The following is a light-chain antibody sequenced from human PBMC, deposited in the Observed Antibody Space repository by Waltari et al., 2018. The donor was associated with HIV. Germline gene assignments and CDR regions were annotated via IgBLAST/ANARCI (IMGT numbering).Light chain of an antibody. V-gene: IGKV3-15*01. CDR1: QTVSTK. CDR2: GAS. Sequence: VMTQSPDTLSVSPGERVTLSCSASQTVSTKLAWYQQKPGQAPRLLIYGASTRAPGLPARFSGSGSGTEFTLTISNLQSEDSAVYYCQQYNNWPPNTFGQGTKLEIK. J-gene: IGKJ2*01. CDR3: QQYNNWPPNT.